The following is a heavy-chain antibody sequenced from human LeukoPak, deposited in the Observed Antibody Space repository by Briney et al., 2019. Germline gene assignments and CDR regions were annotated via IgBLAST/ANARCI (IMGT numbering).Heavy chain of an antibody. D-gene: IGHD1-26*01. CDR2: ISGSGDST. CDR1: GFTFSNYA. J-gene: IGHJ4*01. Sequence: GGSLRLSCAASGFTFSNYAMTWVRQAPGKGLEWVSGISGSGDSTYYADSVKGRFTVSRDTSKNTLYLQMNSLRAEDTAVYYCARGGTYLLDWGHGTLVTVSS. V-gene: IGHV3-23*01. CDR3: ARGGTYLLD.